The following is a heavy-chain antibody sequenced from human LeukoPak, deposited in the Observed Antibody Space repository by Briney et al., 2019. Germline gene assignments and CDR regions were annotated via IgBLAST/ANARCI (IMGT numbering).Heavy chain of an antibody. V-gene: IGHV3-23*01. CDR2: VSPPGGGT. CDR3: ARDGGRKYYYGSGSYYNNILAYFDY. Sequence: GGSLRLSCGASGFTFSKHGMNWVRQAPGKGLEWLSGVSPPGGGTYYADSVKGRFTISRDDSKNTLYVQMNSLRTEDTAVYYCARDGGRKYYYGSGSYYNNILAYFDYWGQGALVTVSS. D-gene: IGHD3-10*01. CDR1: GFTFSKHG. J-gene: IGHJ4*02.